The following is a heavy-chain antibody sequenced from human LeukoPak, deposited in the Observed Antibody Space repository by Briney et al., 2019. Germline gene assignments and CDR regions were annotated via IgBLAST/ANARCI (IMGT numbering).Heavy chain of an antibody. J-gene: IGHJ4*02. CDR1: GFTFSSYT. CDR3: ARDSDISAAAYYFDQ. Sequence: GGSLRLSCAASGFTFSSYTMNWVRQAPGKGLEWVANTNQDGSEKYYVDSVKGRFTISRDNAKNTLYLQMNSLRGEDTALYYCARDSDISAAAYYFDQWGQGTLVTVSS. V-gene: IGHV3-7*01. D-gene: IGHD6-13*01. CDR2: TNQDGSEK.